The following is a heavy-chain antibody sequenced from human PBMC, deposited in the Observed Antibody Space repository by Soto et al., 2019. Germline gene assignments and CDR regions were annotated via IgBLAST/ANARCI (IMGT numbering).Heavy chain of an antibody. D-gene: IGHD3-16*02. CDR3: AKGYIWYVPGVFDI. CDR1: GFSFSSYA. V-gene: IGHV3-23*01. Sequence: GGSLRLSCAASGFSFSSYAMTWVRQAPGKGLEWVSSMSGTSGSTYYADSVKGRFTISRDNSKNTLYLQMNSLRAEDTAVYYCAKGYIWYVPGVFDIWGQGTMVPVSS. J-gene: IGHJ3*02. CDR2: MSGTSGST.